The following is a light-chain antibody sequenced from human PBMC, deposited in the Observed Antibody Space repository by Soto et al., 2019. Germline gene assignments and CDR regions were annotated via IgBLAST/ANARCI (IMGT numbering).Light chain of an antibody. CDR1: QSVTDKY. CDR2: DAS. Sequence: VLTQSPSTLSLSPGERGTPSYRASQSVTDKYLAWYQLRPGQAPRLLISDASTRATGIPAMFSRSGSKTDFTLTISSLEPEDSAVYYCQKRSNGPSLTFGGGTKVDIK. V-gene: IGKV3-11*01. J-gene: IGKJ4*01. CDR3: QKRSNGPSLT.